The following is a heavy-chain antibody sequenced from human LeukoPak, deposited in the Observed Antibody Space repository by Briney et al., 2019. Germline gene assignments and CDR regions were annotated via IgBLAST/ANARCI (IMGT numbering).Heavy chain of an antibody. CDR1: GVTFSSYN. Sequence: GGSLRLSCAASGVTFSSYNMTWVRQAPGKGLEWVSSISSSSSIIYYADSVRGRFSISRDNAKNSLYLQLNSLRAEDTAVYYCARDASDGSGYQPDYWGQGTLLTVSS. V-gene: IGHV3-21*01. D-gene: IGHD3-22*01. CDR2: ISSSSSII. CDR3: ARDASDGSGYQPDY. J-gene: IGHJ4*02.